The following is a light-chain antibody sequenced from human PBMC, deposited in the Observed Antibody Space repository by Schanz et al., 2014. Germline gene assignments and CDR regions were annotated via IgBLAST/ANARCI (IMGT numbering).Light chain of an antibody. J-gene: IGKJ5*01. CDR1: QSVNSN. V-gene: IGKV3-15*01. CDR3: QQYGSSPPDT. CDR2: GAS. Sequence: EIVMTQSPATLSVSPGERATLSCRASQSVNSNLAWYQQKPGLPPRLLIYGASTRATDIPARFTGSGAGTEFTLTISRLEPEDFAVYYCQQYGSSPPDTFGQGTRLEIK.